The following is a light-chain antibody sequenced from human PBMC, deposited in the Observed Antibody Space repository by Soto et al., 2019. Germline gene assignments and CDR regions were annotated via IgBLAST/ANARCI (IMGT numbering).Light chain of an antibody. CDR1: QNINAW. CDR3: LQDYNYPRT. J-gene: IGKJ1*01. CDR2: DAS. Sequence: IPMTQSPSSLSVSVGDIVTINCRTSQNINAWLAWYQQRPGQAPKLMIHDASTVQSGVPSRFSGSASGTDFTLTISSLQPEDVATYYCLQDYNYPRTFGQGTKVDI. V-gene: IGKV1-6*01.